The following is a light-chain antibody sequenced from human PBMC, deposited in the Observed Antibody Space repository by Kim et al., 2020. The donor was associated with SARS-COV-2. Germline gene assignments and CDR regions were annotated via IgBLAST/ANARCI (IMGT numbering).Light chain of an antibody. CDR3: QVWDSSSDHWV. J-gene: IGLJ3*02. CDR1: NIGNKA. CDR2: TNA. Sequence: SYELTQPHSVSVATAQMARVACGGNNIGNKAVHWYQQKPSQDPVLVIYTNANRPSGIPARISGSNPGNTTTLTIIRIEAGDEAEYYCQVWDSSSDHWVFGGGTKLTVL. V-gene: IGLV3-12*01.